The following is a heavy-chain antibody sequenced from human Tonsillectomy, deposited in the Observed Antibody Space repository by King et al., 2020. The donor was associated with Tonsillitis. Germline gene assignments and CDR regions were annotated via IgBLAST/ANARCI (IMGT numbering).Heavy chain of an antibody. Sequence: VQLVESGGGLVQPGGSLRLSCAASGFTFSNYDMHWGRQATGKGLEWVSTSGTAGDTYYHGSVQGRFTISRENAKNTLYLQMNSLIAGDTAVYYCTRGKDWNFDVWGQGTTVTVSS. D-gene: IGHD1-7*01. CDR1: GFTFSNYD. V-gene: IGHV3-13*01. CDR2: SGTAGDT. J-gene: IGHJ6*02. CDR3: TRGKDWNFDV.